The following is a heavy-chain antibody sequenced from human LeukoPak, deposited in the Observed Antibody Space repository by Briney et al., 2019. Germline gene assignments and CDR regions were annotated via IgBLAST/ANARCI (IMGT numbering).Heavy chain of an antibody. V-gene: IGHV3-23*01. Sequence: PGGSLRLSCAVSGITLSNYGMSWVRQAPGKGLEWVAGISDRGSRTNYADSVKGRFTISTHHPKNTLYLQMNSLRAEDTAVYFCAKRGVVIRVILVGFHKEAYYFDSWGQGALVTVSS. CDR3: AKRGVVIRVILVGFHKEAYYFDS. CDR2: ISDRGSRT. D-gene: IGHD2/OR15-2a*01. CDR1: GITLSNYG. J-gene: IGHJ4*02.